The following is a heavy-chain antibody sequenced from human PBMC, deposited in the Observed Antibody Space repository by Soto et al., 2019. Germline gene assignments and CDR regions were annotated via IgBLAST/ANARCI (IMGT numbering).Heavy chain of an antibody. CDR3: AKPRTYDFWSGYYNGYFDY. V-gene: IGHV3-23*01. CDR2: ISGSGGST. CDR1: GFTFSSYA. D-gene: IGHD3-3*01. Sequence: PGGSLRLSCAASGFTFSSYAMSWVRQAPGKGLEWVSAISGSGGSTYYADSVKGRFTISRDNSKNTLYLQMNSLRAEDTAVYYCAKPRTYDFWSGYYNGYFDYWGQGTLVTVSS. J-gene: IGHJ4*02.